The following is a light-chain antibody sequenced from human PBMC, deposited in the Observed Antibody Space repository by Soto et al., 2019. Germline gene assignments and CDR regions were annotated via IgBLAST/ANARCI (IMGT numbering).Light chain of an antibody. CDR1: ETIRDY. CDR3: QQTFSNLLS. Sequence: IQMTQSQSSLSASVGDRVTITCRSSETIRDYLNWYQHKPGEAPKVLISSASTLRGGVPSRFGGTGSWTDFTLTISSLQPEDGATYDCQQTFSNLLSFGGGTNVES. J-gene: IGKJ4*01. V-gene: IGKV1-39*01. CDR2: SAS.